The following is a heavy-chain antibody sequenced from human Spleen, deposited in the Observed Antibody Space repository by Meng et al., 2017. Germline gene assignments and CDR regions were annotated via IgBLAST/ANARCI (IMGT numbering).Heavy chain of an antibody. V-gene: IGHV3-48*03. J-gene: IGHJ4*01. CDR3: ARVSTVEKWFGELSYLDY. CDR1: GFTLSNYE. D-gene: IGHD3-10*01. CDR2: IRSSGGII. Sequence: GESLKISCAASGFTLSNYEMNWVRQAPGKGLERVSYIRSSGGIIDYADSVKGRFTISRDNAKNSLYLQMNSLGAEDTAVYYCARVSTVEKWFGELSYLDYWGHG.